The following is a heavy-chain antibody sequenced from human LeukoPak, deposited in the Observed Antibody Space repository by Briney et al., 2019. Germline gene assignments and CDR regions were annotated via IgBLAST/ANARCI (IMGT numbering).Heavy chain of an antibody. D-gene: IGHD1-26*01. CDR1: GFTFRDHF. CDR2: TRNKANSYIT. J-gene: IGHJ4*02. CDR3: ASIRGTFGY. V-gene: IGHV3-72*01. Sequence: GGSLRLSCAASGFTFRDHFLDWVRQAPGNGLEWVGRTRNKANSYITEYAASVKGRFTISRDDSKNSLYLQMSSLKTDDTAMYYCASIRGTFGYWGQGTLVTVSS.